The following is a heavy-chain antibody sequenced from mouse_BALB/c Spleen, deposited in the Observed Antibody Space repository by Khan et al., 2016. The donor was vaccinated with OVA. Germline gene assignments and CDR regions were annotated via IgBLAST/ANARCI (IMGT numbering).Heavy chain of an antibody. CDR3: ARDGNYFYAMDY. Sequence: VQLKESGAELVKPGASVKLSCTASGFNIKDTYMHWVKQRPEQGLEWIGRIDPANGNTKYDPKFQGKATITADTSSNTAYLQLSSLTSEDTAVYSCARDGNYFYAMDYWGQGTSVTVSS. CDR2: IDPANGNT. J-gene: IGHJ4*01. V-gene: IGHV14-3*02. CDR1: GFNIKDTY. D-gene: IGHD2-1*01.